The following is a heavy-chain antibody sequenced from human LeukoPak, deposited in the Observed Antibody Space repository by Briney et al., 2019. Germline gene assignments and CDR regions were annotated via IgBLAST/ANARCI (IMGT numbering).Heavy chain of an antibody. Sequence: ASVKVSCKASGYTFTSYDINWVRQATGQGLEWMGWMNPNSGNTGYAQKFQGRVTMTRNTSISTAYMELSSLRSEDTAVYYCAGGVKDGSGSYYHDYWGRGTLVTVSS. CDR1: GYTFTSYD. CDR2: MNPNSGNT. V-gene: IGHV1-8*01. D-gene: IGHD3-10*01. CDR3: AGGVKDGSGSYYHDY. J-gene: IGHJ4*02.